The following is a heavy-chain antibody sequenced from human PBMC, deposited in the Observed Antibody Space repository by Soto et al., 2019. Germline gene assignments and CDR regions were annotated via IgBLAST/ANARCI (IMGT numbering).Heavy chain of an antibody. V-gene: IGHV3-53*01. CDR1: GFTVSSNY. J-gene: IGHJ4*02. D-gene: IGHD4-17*01. Sequence: EVQLVESGGGLIQPGGSLRLSCAASGFTVSSNYMSWVRQAPGKGLEWVSVMYSGGSTYYADSVKGRFTISRDNSKDTMYLQMTSLRAEDTAVYYCARLDYGGNSGFDYWGQGTLVTVSS. CDR3: ARLDYGGNSGFDY. CDR2: MYSGGST.